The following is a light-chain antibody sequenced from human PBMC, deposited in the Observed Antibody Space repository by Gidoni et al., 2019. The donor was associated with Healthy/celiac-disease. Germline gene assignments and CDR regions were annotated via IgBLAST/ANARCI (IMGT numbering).Light chain of an antibody. J-gene: IGKJ2*01. Sequence: AIKMTQSPSSLSASVGDSVTITCRASQGIRNDLGWYQQKPGKAPKLLIYAASSLQSGVPSRFSGSGSGTDFTLTISSLQPEDFATYYCLQDYNYPRTFXXXTKLEIK. CDR1: QGIRND. CDR3: LQDYNYPRT. V-gene: IGKV1-6*01. CDR2: AAS.